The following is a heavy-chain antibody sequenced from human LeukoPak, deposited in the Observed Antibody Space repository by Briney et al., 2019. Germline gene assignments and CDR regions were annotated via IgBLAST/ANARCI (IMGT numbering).Heavy chain of an antibody. Sequence: GGSLRLSCAASGFTFSRYAMHWVRQAPGKGLEWVAVISYDGSNKYYADSVKGRFTISRDNSKNTLYLQMNSLRAEDTAVYYRARDSQPARRRYFDYWGQGTLVTVSS. D-gene: IGHD6-6*01. V-gene: IGHV3-30-3*01. CDR3: ARDSQPARRRYFDY. CDR2: ISYDGSNK. J-gene: IGHJ4*02. CDR1: GFTFSRYA.